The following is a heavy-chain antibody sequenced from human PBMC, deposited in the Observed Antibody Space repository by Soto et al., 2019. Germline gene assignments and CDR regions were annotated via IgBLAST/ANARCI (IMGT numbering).Heavy chain of an antibody. CDR1: GGSFSGYY. Sequence: QVQLQQWGAGLLKPSETLSLTCAVYGGSFSGYYWNWIRQPPGKGLEWIGEISHSGSTNYNPSLKSRVTISVDTSKNQFSLKLTSVTAADTAVYYCARGKGQWVSLAPDYWGQGSLVTVSS. V-gene: IGHV4-34*01. CDR2: ISHSGST. D-gene: IGHD6-19*01. J-gene: IGHJ4*02. CDR3: ARGKGQWVSLAPDY.